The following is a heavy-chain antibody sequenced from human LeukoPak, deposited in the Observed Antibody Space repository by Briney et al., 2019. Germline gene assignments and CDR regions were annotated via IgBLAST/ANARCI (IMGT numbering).Heavy chain of an antibody. CDR3: ARLGYDSSGYYSDY. CDR1: GYTFTDYY. J-gene: IGHJ4*02. Sequence: ASVKVSCKVSGYTFTDYYMHWVQQAPGKGLEWMGLVDPEDGETIYAEKFQGRVTITADTSTDTAYMELSSLRSEDTAVYYCARLGYDSSGYYSDYWGQGTLVTVSS. V-gene: IGHV1-69-2*01. CDR2: VDPEDGET. D-gene: IGHD3-22*01.